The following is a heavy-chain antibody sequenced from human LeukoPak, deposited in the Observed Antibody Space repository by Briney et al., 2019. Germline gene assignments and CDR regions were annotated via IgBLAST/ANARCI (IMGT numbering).Heavy chain of an antibody. CDR2: IYHSGST. CDR3: ARQDKLMGYYYYMDV. Sequence: SETLSLTCTVSGYSISSGYYWGWIRQPPGKRLEWIGSIYHSGSTYYNPSLKSRVTISVDTSKNQFSLKLSSVTAADTAVYYCARQDKLMGYYYYMDVWGKGTTVTVSS. D-gene: IGHD2-15*01. J-gene: IGHJ6*03. CDR1: GYSISSGYY. V-gene: IGHV4-38-2*02.